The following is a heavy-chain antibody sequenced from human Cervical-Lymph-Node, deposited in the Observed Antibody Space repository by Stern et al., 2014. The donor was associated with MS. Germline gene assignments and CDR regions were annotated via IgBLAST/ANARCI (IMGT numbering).Heavy chain of an antibody. V-gene: IGHV1-69*09. Sequence: QMQLVQSGAEVRKPGSSVKVSCKASGGSSGSQTIIWVRQAPGQGLEWMGRIIPLVNVPNYARKFKGRLTLSADRATNTVYLELSSLRSEDTAMYYCARSEGSGALEWLHGMDVWGQGTTVIVSS. J-gene: IGHJ6*02. D-gene: IGHD3-3*01. CDR3: ARSEGSGALEWLHGMDV. CDR1: GGSSGSQT. CDR2: IIPLVNVP.